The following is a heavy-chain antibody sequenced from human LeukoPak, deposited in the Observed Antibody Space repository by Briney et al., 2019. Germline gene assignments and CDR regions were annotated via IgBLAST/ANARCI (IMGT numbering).Heavy chain of an antibody. CDR2: ISAYNGNT. Sequence: ASVKVSCKGSGYTFNSHGITWVRQAPGQGLEWMGWISAYNGNTNYAQKLQGRVTMTTDTSTSTAYMELRSLRSDDTAVYYCARASQWELLLVDYWGQGTLVTVSS. V-gene: IGHV1-18*01. CDR1: GYTFNSHG. CDR3: ARASQWELLLVDY. D-gene: IGHD1-26*01. J-gene: IGHJ4*02.